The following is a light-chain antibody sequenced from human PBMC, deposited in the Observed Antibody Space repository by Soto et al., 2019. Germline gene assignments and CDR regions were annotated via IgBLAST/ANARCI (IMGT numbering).Light chain of an antibody. CDR1: QSVSVN. CDR2: GAS. CDR3: QQYSSWPHT. Sequence: EIVLTQSQATLSVSPGEIATLSCSASQSVSVNLAWYRQKPCQAPRLLIYGASVRATGIPARFRGRGSGTEFTLSISSLESEDFGLYFCQQYSSWPHTFGQGTKLEIK. J-gene: IGKJ2*01. V-gene: IGKV3-15*01.